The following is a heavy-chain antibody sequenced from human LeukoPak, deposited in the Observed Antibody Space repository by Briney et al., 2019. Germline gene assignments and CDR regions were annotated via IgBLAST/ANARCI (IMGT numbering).Heavy chain of an antibody. J-gene: IGHJ4*02. D-gene: IGHD3-22*01. CDR1: GYSFTSYW. V-gene: IGHV5-51*01. CDR2: IYPGDSDT. Sequence: GESLKISCKGSGYSFTSYWIGWVRQMPGKGLEWMGIIYPGDSDTRYSPSFQGQVTISADKSISTAYLQWSSLKASDTAMYYCARQPIGDHYDSSGYYVDYWGQGTLVTVSS. CDR3: ARQPIGDHYDSSGYYVDY.